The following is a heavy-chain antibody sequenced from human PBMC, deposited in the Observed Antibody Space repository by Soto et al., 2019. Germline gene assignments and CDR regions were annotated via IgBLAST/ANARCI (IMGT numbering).Heavy chain of an antibody. CDR3: ERRSAAGTNDY. J-gene: IGHJ4*02. CDR2: FYPGDSDV. CDR1: GYRFISYW. V-gene: IGHV5-51*01. Sequence: GESLKISCKGSGYRFISYWIGWVRQMPGKGLEWMGIFYPGDSDVRYSPSFQGQVTMSADKSISTAYLEWSSLKASDTAMYYCERRSAAGTNDYWGQGTLVNAS. D-gene: IGHD1-1*01.